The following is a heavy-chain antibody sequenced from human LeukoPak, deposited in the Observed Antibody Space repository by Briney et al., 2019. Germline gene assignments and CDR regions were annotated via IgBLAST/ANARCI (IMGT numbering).Heavy chain of an antibody. V-gene: IGHV4-34*01. Sequence: SETLSLTCAVYGGSFSGYYWSWIRQPPGKGLEWIAEINHSGSTNYNPSLKSRVTISVDTSKNQFSLKLSSVTAADTAVYYCAALHDSSGYYYLAFDIWGQGTMVTVSS. D-gene: IGHD3-22*01. CDR1: GGSFSGYY. J-gene: IGHJ3*02. CDR2: INHSGST. CDR3: AALHDSSGYYYLAFDI.